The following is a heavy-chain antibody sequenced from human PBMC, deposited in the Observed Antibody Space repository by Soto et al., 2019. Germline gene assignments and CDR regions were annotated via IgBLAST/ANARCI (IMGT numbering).Heavy chain of an antibody. Sequence: GGSLRLSCAASGFTFSSYSMNWVRQAPGKGLEWVSYISSSSTIYYADSVKGRFTISRDNAKNSLYLQMNSLRAEDTAVYYCAGNSGMMVVAATHWFDPWGQGTLVTAPQ. J-gene: IGHJ5*02. D-gene: IGHD2-15*01. CDR1: GFTFSSYS. CDR3: AGNSGMMVVAATHWFDP. V-gene: IGHV3-48*01. CDR2: ISSSSTI.